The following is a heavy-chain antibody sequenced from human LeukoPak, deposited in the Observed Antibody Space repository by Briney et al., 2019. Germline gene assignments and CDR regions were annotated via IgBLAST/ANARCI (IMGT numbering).Heavy chain of an antibody. J-gene: IGHJ3*02. Sequence: GRSLRLSCAASGFTFSSYGMHWVRQAPGKGLGWVAVIWYDGSNKYYADSVKGRFTISRDNSKNTLYLQMNSLRAEDTAVYYCARGYCSSTSCYGGAFDIWGQGTMVTVSS. CDR3: ARGYCSSTSCYGGAFDI. CDR1: GFTFSSYG. CDR2: IWYDGSNK. D-gene: IGHD2-2*01. V-gene: IGHV3-33*01.